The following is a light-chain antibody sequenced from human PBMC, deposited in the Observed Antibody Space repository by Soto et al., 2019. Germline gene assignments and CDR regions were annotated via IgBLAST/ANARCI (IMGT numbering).Light chain of an antibody. Sequence: QSSPAPPAPLSGSPWQSITISFAGTRSEVCAFNLVSWYQQHPGKAPKLIICEVNTRPSGIFNRFSGSKSGDTASLTISGLQAEDEADYFCCSYAGTVAYVFGTGTKVTVL. J-gene: IGLJ1*01. CDR3: CSYAGTVAYV. CDR1: RSEVCAFNL. V-gene: IGLV2-23*02. CDR2: EVN.